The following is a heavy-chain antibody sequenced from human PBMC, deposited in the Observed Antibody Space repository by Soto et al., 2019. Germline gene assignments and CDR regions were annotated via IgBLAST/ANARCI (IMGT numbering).Heavy chain of an antibody. V-gene: IGHV3-33*01. CDR3: ARESGRYSSSSEYYYYYGMDV. Sequence: GGSLRLSCAPSGINFSSYGMHWVRQAPGKGLEWVAVIWYDGSNKYYADSVKGRFTISRDNSKNTLYLQMNSLRAEDTAVYYCARESGRYSSSSEYYYYYGMDVWGQGTTVTVSS. CDR1: GINFSSYG. J-gene: IGHJ6*02. CDR2: IWYDGSNK. D-gene: IGHD6-6*01.